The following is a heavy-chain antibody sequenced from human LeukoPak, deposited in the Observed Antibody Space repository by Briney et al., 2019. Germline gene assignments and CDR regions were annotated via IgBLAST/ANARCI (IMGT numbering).Heavy chain of an antibody. J-gene: IGHJ4*02. CDR1: GLSLSTGGVG. D-gene: IGHD2-8*02. CDR3: AHRREGGVAKFGTFDY. V-gene: IGHV2-5*02. CDR2: IYWDDDK. Sequence: SGPTLVKPTQTLTLTCTFSGLSLSTGGVGVGWIRQPPGKALEWLAIIYWDDDKRYSPSLKSRLTIMKDTSKDLVVLIMTNVDPVDTATYYCAHRREGGVAKFGTFDYWGQGALVTVSS.